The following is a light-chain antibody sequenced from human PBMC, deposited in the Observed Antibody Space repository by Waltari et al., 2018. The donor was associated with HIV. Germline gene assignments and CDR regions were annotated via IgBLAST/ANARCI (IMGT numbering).Light chain of an antibody. CDR1: ENIKSY. J-gene: IGKJ2*01. CDR3: QQSDSTPPT. V-gene: IGKV1-39*01. Sequence: DFQMTQSPPFLSASVGDSDTIHCRASENIKSYLNCYKHKPGKAPKLLIYAASSLQSGVPSRFSGSGSGTDVTLNISSLQPEDFATYCCQQSDSTPPTFGQGTKVEIK. CDR2: AAS.